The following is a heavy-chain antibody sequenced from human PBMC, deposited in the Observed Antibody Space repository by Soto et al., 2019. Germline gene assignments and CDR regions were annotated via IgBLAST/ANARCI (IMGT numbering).Heavy chain of an antibody. V-gene: IGHV4-30-4*01. D-gene: IGHD3-3*01. CDR1: GGSISSGDYY. Sequence: SETLSLTCTVSGGSISSGDYYWSWIRQPPGKGLEWIGYIYYSGSTYYNPSLKSRVTVSVDTSKNQFSLKLSSVTAADTAVYYCARERITYYDFWSGPSHYGMDVWGQGTTVTVS. CDR3: ARERITYYDFWSGPSHYGMDV. J-gene: IGHJ6*02. CDR2: IYYSGST.